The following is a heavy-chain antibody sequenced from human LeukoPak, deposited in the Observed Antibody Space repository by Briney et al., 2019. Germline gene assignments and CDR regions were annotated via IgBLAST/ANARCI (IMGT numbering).Heavy chain of an antibody. D-gene: IGHD3-22*01. V-gene: IGHV1-2*02. CDR2: INPNSGGT. J-gene: IGHJ4*02. Sequence: GASVKVSCKASGYTFTGYYMHWVRQAPGQGLEWMGWINPNSGGTNYAQKFQGRVTMTRDTSISTAYMELSRLRSDDTAVYYCAREVQNYYYDSSGYTDYWGQGTLVTVSS. CDR1: GYTFTGYY. CDR3: AREVQNYYYDSSGYTDY.